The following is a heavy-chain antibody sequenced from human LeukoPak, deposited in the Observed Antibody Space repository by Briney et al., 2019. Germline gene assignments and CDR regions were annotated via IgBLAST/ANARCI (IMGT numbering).Heavy chain of an antibody. D-gene: IGHD1-26*01. J-gene: IGHJ4*02. CDR3: AKESPYAVGGTGRIYYFDY. V-gene: IGHV3-23*01. CDR2: ISNSGRT. CDR1: GFTFTNYA. Sequence: GGSLRLSCAASGFTFTNYAISWVRQAPGKGLEWVSAISNSGRTYYADFVKGRFTISRDNSKNTLHLQMNSLSAEDTAVYYCAKESPYAVGGTGRIYYFDYWAQGALVTVSS.